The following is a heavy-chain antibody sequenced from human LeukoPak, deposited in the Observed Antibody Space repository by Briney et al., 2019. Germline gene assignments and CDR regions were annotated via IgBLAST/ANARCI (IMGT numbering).Heavy chain of an antibody. CDR1: GGTFSSYA. J-gene: IGHJ4*02. D-gene: IGHD6-6*01. CDR2: IIPIFGTA. CDR3: ARAARPVRGFDY. V-gene: IGHV1-69*01. Sequence: VASVKVSCKASGGTFSSYAIGWVRQAPGQGLEWMGGIIPIFGTANYAQKFQGRVTITADESTSTAYMELSSLRSEDTAVYYCARAARPVRGFDYWGQGTLVTVSS.